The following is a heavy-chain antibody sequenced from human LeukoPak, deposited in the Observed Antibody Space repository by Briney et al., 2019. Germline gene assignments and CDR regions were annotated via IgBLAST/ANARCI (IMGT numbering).Heavy chain of an antibody. CDR2: ISYDGSNE. V-gene: IGHV3-30*18. Sequence: SGGSLRLSCAASGFTFNSYGMHWVRQAPGKGLEWVAVISYDGSNEYFADSVKGRFTISRDNSKNTLFLQTNSLRAEDTAMYYCAKNRNTYAYNPIRYYFDYWGQGTLVTVSS. D-gene: IGHD3-16*01. J-gene: IGHJ4*02. CDR1: GFTFNSYG. CDR3: AKNRNTYAYNPIRYYFDY.